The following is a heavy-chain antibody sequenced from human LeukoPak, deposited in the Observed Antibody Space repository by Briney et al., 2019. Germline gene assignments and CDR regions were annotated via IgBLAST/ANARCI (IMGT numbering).Heavy chain of an antibody. Sequence: ASVKVSCKASGYTFTGYYMHWVRQAPGQGLEWMGWINPNSGGTNYAQKFQGRVTMTRDTSISTAYMELSRLRSDDTAVYYCATGDFLSGSYHAFDPWGQGTLVTVSS. V-gene: IGHV1-2*02. D-gene: IGHD1-26*01. J-gene: IGHJ5*02. CDR2: INPNSGGT. CDR1: GYTFTGYY. CDR3: ATGDFLSGSYHAFDP.